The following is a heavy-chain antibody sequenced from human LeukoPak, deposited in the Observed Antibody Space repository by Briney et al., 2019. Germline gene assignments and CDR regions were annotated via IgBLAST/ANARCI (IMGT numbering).Heavy chain of an antibody. CDR1: GFTFSSYA. D-gene: IGHD2-2*01. V-gene: IGHV3-30-3*01. Sequence: GGSLRLSCAASGFTFSSYAMHWVRQAPGKGLEWVAVISYDGSNKYYADSVKGRFTISRDNSKNTLYLQMNSLRAEDTAVYYCARGRLLGVPAAISEYFLAAVGPPDWGQGALVTVSS. CDR2: ISYDGSNK. CDR3: ARGRLLGVPAAISEYFLAAVGPPD. J-gene: IGHJ4*02.